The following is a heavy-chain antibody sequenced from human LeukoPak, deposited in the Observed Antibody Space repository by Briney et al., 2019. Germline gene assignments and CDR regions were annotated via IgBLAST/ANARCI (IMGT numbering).Heavy chain of an antibody. CDR3: ARGRQIFGVVNNWFDP. CDR2: INPNSGGT. J-gene: IGHJ5*02. CDR1: GYTFTGYY. D-gene: IGHD3-3*01. Sequence: ASVKVSCKASGYTFTGYYMHWVRQAPGQGLECMGWINPNSGGTNYAQKFQGRVTMTRDTSISTAYMELSRLKSDDTAVYYCARGRQIFGVVNNWFDPWGQGTLVTVSS. V-gene: IGHV1-2*02.